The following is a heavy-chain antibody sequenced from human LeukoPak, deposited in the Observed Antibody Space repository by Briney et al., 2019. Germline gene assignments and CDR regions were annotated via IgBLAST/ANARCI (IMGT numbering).Heavy chain of an antibody. CDR3: ARDPKNIAVAGPYPPHVLFDY. CDR2: INPSGGST. CDR1: GYTFTSYY. Sequence: ASVKVSCKASGYTFTSYYMHWVRQAPGQGLEWMGIINPSGGSTSYAQKFQGRVTMTRDTSTSTVYMELSSLRSEDTAVYYCARDPKNIAVAGPYPPHVLFDYWGQGTLVTVSS. D-gene: IGHD6-19*01. V-gene: IGHV1-46*01. J-gene: IGHJ4*02.